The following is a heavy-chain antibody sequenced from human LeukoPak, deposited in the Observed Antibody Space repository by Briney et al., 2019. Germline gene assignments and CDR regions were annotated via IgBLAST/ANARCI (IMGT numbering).Heavy chain of an antibody. V-gene: IGHV4-39*07. Sequence: SETLSLTCTVSGGSISSSSYYWGWIRQPPGKGLEWIGSIYYSGSTNYNPSLKSRVTISVDTSKNQFSLKLSSVTAADTAVYYCARGLSTFLRFLPRPNSFDYWGQGTLVTVSS. CDR3: ARGLSTFLRFLPRPNSFDY. CDR1: GGSISSSSYY. CDR2: IYYSGST. J-gene: IGHJ4*02. D-gene: IGHD2/OR15-2a*01.